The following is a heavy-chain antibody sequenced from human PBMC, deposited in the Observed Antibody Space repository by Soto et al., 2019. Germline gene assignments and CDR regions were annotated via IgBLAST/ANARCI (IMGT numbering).Heavy chain of an antibody. CDR2: ISTSTGNT. J-gene: IGHJ3*02. CDR3: ARSSGWYEADAFDM. CDR1: GYTFTNYD. D-gene: IGHD6-19*01. Sequence: ASVKVSCKASGYTFTNYDVTWVRQAPGQGLEWMGWISTSTGNTNYAQKLQGRVTMTTDTSASTAYMELRSLRSDDTATYFCARSSGWYEADAFDMWGQGTMVTVSS. V-gene: IGHV1-18*04.